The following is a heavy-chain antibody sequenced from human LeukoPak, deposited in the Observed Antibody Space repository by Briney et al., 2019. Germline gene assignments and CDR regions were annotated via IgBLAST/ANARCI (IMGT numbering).Heavy chain of an antibody. Sequence: ASVKVSCKASGYTFTGYYMHWVRQAPGQGLECMGWINPNSGGTNYAQKFQGRVTMTRDTSISTAYMELSRLRSDDTAVYYCARDREDDILTGYEFDYWGQGTLVTVSS. D-gene: IGHD3-9*01. CDR1: GYTFTGYY. V-gene: IGHV1-2*02. J-gene: IGHJ4*02. CDR2: INPNSGGT. CDR3: ARDREDDILTGYEFDY.